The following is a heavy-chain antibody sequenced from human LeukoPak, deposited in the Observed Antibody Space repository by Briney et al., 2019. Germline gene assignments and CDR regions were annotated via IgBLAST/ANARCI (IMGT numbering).Heavy chain of an antibody. CDR3: ARMVAATPWGAFDI. V-gene: IGHV4-59*08. CDR1: GGSISSYY. CDR2: IYYSGST. Sequence: SETLSLTCTVSGGSISSYYWSWIRQPPGKGLEWIGYIYYSGSTNYNPSLKSRVTISVDTSKNQFSLKPSSVTAADTAVYYCARMVAATPWGAFDIWGQGTMVTVSS. J-gene: IGHJ3*02. D-gene: IGHD2-15*01.